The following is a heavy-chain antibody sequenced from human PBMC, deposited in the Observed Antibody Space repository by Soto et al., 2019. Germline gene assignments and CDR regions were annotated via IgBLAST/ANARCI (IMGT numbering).Heavy chain of an antibody. CDR2: IYYSGST. V-gene: IGHV4-61*08. CDR3: ARLGLPYYFDY. CDR1: GGSISSGGYY. J-gene: IGHJ4*02. Sequence: SETLSLTCAVSGGSISSGGYYWSWIRQPPGKGLEWIGYIYYSGSTNYNPSLKSRVTISVDTSKNQFSLKLSSVTAADTAVYYCARLGLPYYFDYWGQGTLVTVSS.